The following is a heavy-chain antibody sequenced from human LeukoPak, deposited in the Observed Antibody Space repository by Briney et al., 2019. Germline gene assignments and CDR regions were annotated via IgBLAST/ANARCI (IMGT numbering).Heavy chain of an antibody. CDR3: ARAGGLGSYYGADYYYYMDV. D-gene: IGHD1-26*01. CDR2: INPNRVST. J-gene: IGHJ6*03. CDR1: GYTFTSYY. Sequence: ASVKVSCKASGYTFTSYYIHWVRQAPGQGLEWMGIINPNRVSTSYAQKFQGRVTMTRDTSTSTVYMEMSSLRSEDTAVYYCARAGGLGSYYGADYYYYMDVWGKGTTVTVSS. V-gene: IGHV1-46*01.